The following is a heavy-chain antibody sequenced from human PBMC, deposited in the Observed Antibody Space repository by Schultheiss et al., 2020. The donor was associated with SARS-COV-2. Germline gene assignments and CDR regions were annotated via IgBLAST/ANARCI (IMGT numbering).Heavy chain of an antibody. CDR1: GGSISRSGYY. D-gene: IGHD3-16*02. CDR2: IYYSGST. V-gene: IGHV4-61*08. J-gene: IGHJ4*02. Sequence: SETLSLTCTVSGGSISRSGYYWSWIRQHPGKGLEWIGYIYYSGSTNYNPSLKSRVTISVDTSKNQFSLKLSSVTAADTAVYYCARHVTGTTIMITFGGVIGAFDYWGQGTLVTVSS. CDR3: ARHVTGTTIMITFGGVIGAFDY.